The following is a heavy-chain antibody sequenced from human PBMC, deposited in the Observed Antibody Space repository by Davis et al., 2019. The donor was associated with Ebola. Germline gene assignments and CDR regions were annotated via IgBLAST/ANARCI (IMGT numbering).Heavy chain of an antibody. CDR1: GDTFTSYY. V-gene: IGHV1-46*01. CDR2: INPSGGST. CDR3: ARAPPHGYSFDY. J-gene: IGHJ4*02. Sequence: ASVKVSCKASGDTFTSYYMHWVRQAPGQGLEWMGIINPSGGSTSYAQKFQGRVTITADESTSTAYMELSSLRAEDTAVYYCARAPPHGYSFDYWGQGTLVTVSS. D-gene: IGHD5-24*01.